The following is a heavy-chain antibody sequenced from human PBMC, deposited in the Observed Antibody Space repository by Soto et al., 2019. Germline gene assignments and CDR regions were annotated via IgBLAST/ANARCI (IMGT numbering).Heavy chain of an antibody. Sequence: APVKVSCKASGYTFTSYYMHWVRPAPGKGLEWMGIINPSGGSTSYAQKFQGRVTMTRDTSTSTVYMELSSLRSEDTAVYYCARDGKYTAGYYYDSGGYYYMYYWVQGTLVTVSS. J-gene: IGHJ4*02. V-gene: IGHV1-46*01. CDR2: INPSGGST. D-gene: IGHD3-22*01. CDR1: GYTFTSYY. CDR3: ARDGKYTAGYYYDSGGYYYMYY.